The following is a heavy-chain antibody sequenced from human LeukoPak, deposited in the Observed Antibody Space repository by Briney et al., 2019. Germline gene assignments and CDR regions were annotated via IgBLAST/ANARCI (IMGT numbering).Heavy chain of an antibody. Sequence: ASVKVSCKASGYTFTSYYMHWVRQAPGQGLEWMGIINPSGGSTSYAQKFQGRVTMTRDMSTSTVYMELSSLRSEDTAVYYCVSSGYYRDFDYWGQGTLVTVSS. CDR2: INPSGGST. J-gene: IGHJ4*02. V-gene: IGHV1-46*03. CDR1: GYTFTSYY. CDR3: VSSGYYRDFDY. D-gene: IGHD3-22*01.